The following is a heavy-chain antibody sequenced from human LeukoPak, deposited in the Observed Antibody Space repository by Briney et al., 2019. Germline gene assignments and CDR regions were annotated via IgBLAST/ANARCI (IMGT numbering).Heavy chain of an antibody. D-gene: IGHD5-12*01. CDR1: GFTLTYYW. J-gene: IGHJ4*02. CDR3: ARDCGTSGCDF. CDR2: ISTDGSST. Sequence: GQSMRLSWAAAGFTLTYYWMHWVRQPAGKGLVWVSRISTDGSSTTNADSVKGRFTISRDNAKNMVYLQMNSLRVEDTAVYYCARDCGTSGCDFWGQGTLVTVSS. V-gene: IGHV3-74*01.